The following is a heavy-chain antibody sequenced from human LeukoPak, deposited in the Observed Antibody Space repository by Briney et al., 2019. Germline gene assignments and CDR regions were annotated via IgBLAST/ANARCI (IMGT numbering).Heavy chain of an antibody. V-gene: IGHV4-59*01. CDR1: GGSISSFY. CDR2: IYYSGST. CDR3: ARGSGSGWPPSYYYGMDV. Sequence: SETLSLTCTVAGGSISSFYWSWIRQPPGKGLEWIGYIYYSGSTSYNPSLESRVTISVDMSKNQFSLKLSSVTAADTAVYFCARGSGSGWPPSYYYGMDVWGQGTTVTVSS. J-gene: IGHJ6*02. D-gene: IGHD6-19*01.